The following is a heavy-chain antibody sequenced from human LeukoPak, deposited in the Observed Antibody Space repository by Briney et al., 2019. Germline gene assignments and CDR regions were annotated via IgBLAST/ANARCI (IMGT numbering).Heavy chain of an antibody. CDR1: GFTFRDHY. V-gene: IGHV3-72*01. CDR2: IRNKANSYTT. Sequence: GGSLRLSCAASGFTFRDHYMDWVRRAPGKGLEWGGRIRNKANSYTTEYAASVKGRFSISRDDSRNTAYLQMNSLKTEDTAVYYCARRRGGNTYGYDYWGQGTLVTVSS. J-gene: IGHJ4*02. CDR3: ARRRGGNTYGYDY. D-gene: IGHD5-18*01.